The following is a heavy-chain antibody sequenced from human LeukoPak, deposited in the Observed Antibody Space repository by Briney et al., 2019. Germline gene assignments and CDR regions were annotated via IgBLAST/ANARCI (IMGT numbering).Heavy chain of an antibody. Sequence: GESLKISCKGSGYSFTNYWIGWVRQMPGKGLEWMGIIYPGDSDTRYSPSFQGQVTISADKSISTAHLQWSSLKASDTAIYYCARQSGYSGYDAFDYWGQGTLVTVSS. J-gene: IGHJ4*02. CDR2: IYPGDSDT. D-gene: IGHD5-12*01. CDR3: ARQSGYSGYDAFDY. V-gene: IGHV5-51*01. CDR1: GYSFTNYW.